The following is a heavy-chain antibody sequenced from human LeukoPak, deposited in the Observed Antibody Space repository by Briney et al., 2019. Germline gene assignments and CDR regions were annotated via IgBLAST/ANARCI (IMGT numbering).Heavy chain of an antibody. V-gene: IGHV4-34*01. Sequence: SSETLSLTCAVYGGSFSEYYWSWIRQPPGKGLEWIGDINHSGTTNYNPSLKSRVTISKETSKKQFSLKLGSVTAADTAVYYCARARMDVWGQGITVTVSS. J-gene: IGHJ6*02. CDR3: ARARMDV. CDR2: INHSGTT. CDR1: GGSFSEYY.